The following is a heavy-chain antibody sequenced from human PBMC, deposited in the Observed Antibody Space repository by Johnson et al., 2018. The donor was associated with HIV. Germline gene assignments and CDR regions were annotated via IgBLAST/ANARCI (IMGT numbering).Heavy chain of an antibody. V-gene: IGHV3-7*05. Sequence: VQLVESGGGVVRPGGSLRLSCAASGFTFSSYWMSWVRQAPGKGLEWVANIKQDGSEKYYVDSVKGRFTISRDNAKNSLYLKMNSLRAEDTAVYYCARDGSRSSWNSFDLCGQGTMVTVSS. CDR3: ARDGSRSSWNSFDL. D-gene: IGHD6-6*01. CDR1: GFTFSSYW. J-gene: IGHJ3*01. CDR2: IKQDGSEK.